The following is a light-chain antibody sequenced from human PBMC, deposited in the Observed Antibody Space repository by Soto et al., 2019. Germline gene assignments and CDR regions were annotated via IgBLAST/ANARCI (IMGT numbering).Light chain of an antibody. CDR3: QQYSSSLLT. J-gene: IGKJ1*01. CDR2: GAS. CDR1: QSVSSSY. Sequence: EIVLTQSPGTLSLSPGERATLSCRASQSVSSSYLAWYQQKPGQAPRLLIYGASSRATGIPGRFSGSGSGTDFTLTISSLQPEDFAAYYCQQYSSSLLTFGEGTKVEIK. V-gene: IGKV3-20*01.